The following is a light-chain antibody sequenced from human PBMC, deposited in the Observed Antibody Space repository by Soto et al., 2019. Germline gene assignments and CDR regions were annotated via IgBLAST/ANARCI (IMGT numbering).Light chain of an antibody. Sequence: DIQRAQSPSTLSASVGDRIIITGRASQGISDYLAWYQQKPGKATKLLIYDASNLESGVPSTFSGSGSGTEFTLTISSLQPDEFATYYCKHYNSYSEAVGQGTKVDIK. V-gene: IGKV1-5*01. CDR2: DAS. CDR3: KHYNSYSEA. J-gene: IGKJ1*01. CDR1: QGISDY.